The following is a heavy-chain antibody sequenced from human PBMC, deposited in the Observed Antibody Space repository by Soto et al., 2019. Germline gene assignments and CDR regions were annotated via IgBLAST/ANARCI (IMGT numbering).Heavy chain of an antibody. CDR2: IYYSGST. CDR3: ATGTIPSWFDP. Sequence: SETLSLTCTVSGGSISSSSYYWGWIRQPPGKGLEWIGSIYYSGSTYYNPSLKSRVTISVDTSKDQFSLKLSSVTAADAAVYYCATGTIPSWFDPWGQGTLVTVSS. CDR1: GGSISSSSYY. V-gene: IGHV4-39*01. J-gene: IGHJ5*02. D-gene: IGHD1-7*01.